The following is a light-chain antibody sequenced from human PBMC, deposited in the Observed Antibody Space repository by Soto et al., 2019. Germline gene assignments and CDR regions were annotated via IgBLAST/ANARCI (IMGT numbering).Light chain of an antibody. CDR2: AAS. J-gene: IGKJ1*01. CDR1: QGISSY. CDR3: QQSFSSPPWT. V-gene: IGKV1-39*01. Sequence: IQLTQSPSSLSASVGDRVTITCRASQGISSYLAWYQQKPGKAPKLLIYAASSLHSGVPSRFSGSGSGTDFTLTISSLQPEDFATYYCQQSFSSPPWTFGQGTKVDIK.